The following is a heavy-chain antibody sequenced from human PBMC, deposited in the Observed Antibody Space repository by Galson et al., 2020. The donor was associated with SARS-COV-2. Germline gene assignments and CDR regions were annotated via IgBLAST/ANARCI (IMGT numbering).Heavy chain of an antibody. CDR1: GFTVSSNY. Sequence: GESLKISCAASGFTVSSNYMSWVRQAPGKGLEWVSVNYSGGSTYYADSVKGRFTISRDNSKNTLYLQMNSLRAEDTAVYYCARVGAAGSFDYWGQGTLVTVSS. D-gene: IGHD6-13*01. CDR3: ARVGAAGSFDY. J-gene: IGHJ4*02. V-gene: IGHV3-53*01. CDR2: NYSGGST.